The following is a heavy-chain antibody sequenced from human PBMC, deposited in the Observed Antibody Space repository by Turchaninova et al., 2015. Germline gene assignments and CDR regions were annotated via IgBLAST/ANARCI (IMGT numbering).Heavy chain of an antibody. CDR3: ARGPGSWSFDI. CDR1: GGSFRGYY. D-gene: IGHD6-13*01. CDR2: INHSGST. Sequence: QVHLQQWGAGLLKPSETLSLTCAVYGGSFRGYYGTWIRQPPRKGLEWIWEINHSGSTSYNPSVKTRVTISVDTSKNQFSLRLSSVTAADTAVYYCARGPGSWSFDIWGQGTMVTVSS. V-gene: IGHV4-34*01. J-gene: IGHJ3*02.